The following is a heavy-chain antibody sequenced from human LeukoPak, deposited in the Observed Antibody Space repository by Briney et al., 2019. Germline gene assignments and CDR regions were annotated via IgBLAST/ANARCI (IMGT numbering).Heavy chain of an antibody. CDR3: ARGGGSSGWYWAFDI. CDR2: IGTAGDT. J-gene: IGHJ3*02. Sequence: GGSLRLSCAASGFTFSSYDMHWVRQATGKGLEWVSAIGTAGDTYYPGSVKGRFTISRENAKNSLYLQMNSLRAGDTAVYYCARGGGSSGWYWAFDIWGQGTMVTVSS. CDR1: GFTFSSYD. D-gene: IGHD6-19*01. V-gene: IGHV3-13*01.